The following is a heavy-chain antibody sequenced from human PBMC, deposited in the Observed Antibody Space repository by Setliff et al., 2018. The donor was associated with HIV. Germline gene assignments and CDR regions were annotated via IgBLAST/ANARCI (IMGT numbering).Heavy chain of an antibody. Sequence: PSETLSLTCSVSGGSIDNNKYYWTWIRQPPGKGLEWTVSIYHTGRTYYNRSLESRLTISIDTSKNQFSLKLTSVTAADTAMYYCASRIYYYDESRVLREEGFVPWGQGTLVTVSS. CDR3: ASRIYYYDESRVLREEGFVP. D-gene: IGHD3-22*01. CDR2: IYHTGRT. V-gene: IGHV4-39*01. J-gene: IGHJ5*02. CDR1: GGSIDNNKYY.